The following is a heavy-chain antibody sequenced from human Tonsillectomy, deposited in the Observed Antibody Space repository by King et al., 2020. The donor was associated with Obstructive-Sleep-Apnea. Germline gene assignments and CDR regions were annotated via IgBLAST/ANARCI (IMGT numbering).Heavy chain of an antibody. CDR1: GFTFSNAW. CDR2: IKSKTDGETT. CDR3: TTETLTGYWS. V-gene: IGHV3-15*02. Sequence: QLVESGGALVKPGGSLRLSCAASGFTFSNAWMSWVRQAPGKGLEWVGRIKSKTDGETTDYTAPVKGRFTISRDDSKNTLYLHMNSLKNEDTAVYYCTTETLTGYWSWGQGALVTVSS. D-gene: IGHD3-9*01. J-gene: IGHJ5*02.